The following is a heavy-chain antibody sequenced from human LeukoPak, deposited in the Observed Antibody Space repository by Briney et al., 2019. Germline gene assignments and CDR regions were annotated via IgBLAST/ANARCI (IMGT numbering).Heavy chain of an antibody. V-gene: IGHV4-4*07. CDR3: ARVACSGGSCYHFDY. J-gene: IGHJ4*02. CDR1: GGSISNYY. Sequence: SETLSLTCSVSGGSISNYYWSWIRQPAGKGLECIGRIYSSGSTDYNPSLKSRVTMSVDTSKNQFSLKLSSATAADSAVYYCARVACSGGSCYHFDYWGQGTLVTVSS. D-gene: IGHD2-15*01. CDR2: IYSSGST.